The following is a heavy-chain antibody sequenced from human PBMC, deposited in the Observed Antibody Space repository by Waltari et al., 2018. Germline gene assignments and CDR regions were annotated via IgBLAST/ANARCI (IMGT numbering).Heavy chain of an antibody. CDR3: ARDMLKYDFWSGPYYYYGMDV. Sequence: QVQLVQSGAEVRKPGSSVKVSCKASGGTFSSSAISWVRPAPGQGLEWMGGISPSLGTANDAQKVQGRGTITADESTRTAYMELSSLRSEDTASYDCARDMLKYDFWSGPYYYYGMDVWGQGTTVTVSS. D-gene: IGHD3-3*01. CDR1: GGTFSSSA. J-gene: IGHJ6*02. CDR2: ISPSLGTA. V-gene: IGHV1-69*01.